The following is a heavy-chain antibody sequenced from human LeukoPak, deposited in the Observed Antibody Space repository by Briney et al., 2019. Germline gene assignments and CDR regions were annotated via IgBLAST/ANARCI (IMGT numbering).Heavy chain of an antibody. V-gene: IGHV4-34*01. CDR3: ARFRIAARLRYYYYMDV. CDR1: GGSFSGCY. J-gene: IGHJ6*03. CDR2: INHSGST. Sequence: KTSETLSLTCAVYGGSFSGCYWSWIRQPPGKGLEWIGEINHSGSTNYNPSLKSRVTISVDTSKNQFSLKLSSVTAADTAVYYCARFRIAARLRYYYYMDVWGKGTTVTVSS. D-gene: IGHD6-6*01.